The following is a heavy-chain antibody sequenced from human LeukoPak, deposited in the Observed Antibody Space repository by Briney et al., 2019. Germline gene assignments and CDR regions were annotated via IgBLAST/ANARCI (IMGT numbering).Heavy chain of an antibody. CDR1: GFTFSSYW. Sequence: GGSLRLSCAASGFTFSSYWMSWVRQAPGKGLEWVANIKQDGSEKYYVDSVKGRFTISRDNAKNSLYLQMNSLRAEDTAVYYCARTRGGVVPAAIDAFDIWGQGTMVTVSS. J-gene: IGHJ3*02. V-gene: IGHV3-7*01. CDR3: ARTRGGVVPAAIDAFDI. CDR2: IKQDGSEK. D-gene: IGHD2-2*01.